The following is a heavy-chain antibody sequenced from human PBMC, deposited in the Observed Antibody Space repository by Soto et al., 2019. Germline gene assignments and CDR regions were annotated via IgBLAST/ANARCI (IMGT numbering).Heavy chain of an antibody. CDR1: GGPVSSGGYS. J-gene: IGHJ4*02. D-gene: IGHD5-18*01. V-gene: IGHV4-30-2*01. CDR3: VRQPYGAYRYFFDN. CDR2: IYHRGST. Sequence: LSLTCAVSGGPVSSGGYSWSWIRQPPGKGLEWIGDIYHRGSTYYNPSLKSRVTISVDRSNNQFSLELSSVTATDTAVYYCVRQPYGAYRYFFDNWGQGTPVTVSS.